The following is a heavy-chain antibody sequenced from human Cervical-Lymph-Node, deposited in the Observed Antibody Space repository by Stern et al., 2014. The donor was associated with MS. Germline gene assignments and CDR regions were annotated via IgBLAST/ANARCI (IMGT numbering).Heavy chain of an antibody. Sequence: VQLVQSGGGVVQPGRSLRLSCAASGFTFSSYGMHWVRQAPGKGLEWVSTIRGRGGSTYYADSVEGRFTISRDTSTNTLYLQMNSLRAEDTAVYYCAKESRGRFLELVIRDFFDYWGQGTLVTVSS. CDR2: IRGRGGST. CDR3: AKESRGRFLELVIRDFFDY. J-gene: IGHJ4*02. D-gene: IGHD3-3*01. V-gene: IGHV3-23*04. CDR1: GFTFSSYG.